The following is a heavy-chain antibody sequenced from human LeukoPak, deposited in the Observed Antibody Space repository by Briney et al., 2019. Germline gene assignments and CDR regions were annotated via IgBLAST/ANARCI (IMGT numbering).Heavy chain of an antibody. CDR1: GSTVSSNH. V-gene: IGHV3-66*01. Sequence: GGSLRLSCAASGSTVSSNHMNWVRQAPGKGLEWISTIFSDDTTYYADSVKGRFIISRDNSKNTLYLQMSSLRVEDTAVYYCARDPRVDHSGMDVWGQGTTVTVSS. J-gene: IGHJ6*02. D-gene: IGHD2-15*01. CDR3: ARDPRVDHSGMDV. CDR2: IFSDDTT.